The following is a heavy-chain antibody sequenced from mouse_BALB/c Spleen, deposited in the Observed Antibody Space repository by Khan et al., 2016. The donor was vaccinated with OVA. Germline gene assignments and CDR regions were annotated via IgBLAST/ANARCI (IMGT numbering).Heavy chain of an antibody. CDR3: ARDGNYAHWYFDV. J-gene: IGHJ1*01. D-gene: IGHD2-1*01. Sequence: EVELVESGGGLVKPGGSLKLSCAASGFTFSSYTLSWVRQTPEMRLEWVATISSGATYTYYPDSVKGRFTISRDNAKNTQYLQMSSLKSEATAMYYCARDGNYAHWYFDVWGAGTTVAISS. CDR2: ISSGATYT. V-gene: IGHV5-6-4*01. CDR1: GFTFSSYT.